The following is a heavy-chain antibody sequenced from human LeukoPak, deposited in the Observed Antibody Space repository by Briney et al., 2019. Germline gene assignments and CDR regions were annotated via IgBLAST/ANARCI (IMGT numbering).Heavy chain of an antibody. Sequence: ASVKVSCKASGYTFTSYDINWVRQATGQGLEWMGWMNPNSGNTGYAQKFQGRVTMTRNTSISTAYMELSSLRSEDTAVYYCAAGFRKYYDFWSGYYNPFDYWGQGTLVTVSS. V-gene: IGHV1-8*01. CDR3: AAGFRKYYDFWSGYYNPFDY. D-gene: IGHD3-3*01. CDR2: MNPNSGNT. CDR1: GYTFTSYD. J-gene: IGHJ4*02.